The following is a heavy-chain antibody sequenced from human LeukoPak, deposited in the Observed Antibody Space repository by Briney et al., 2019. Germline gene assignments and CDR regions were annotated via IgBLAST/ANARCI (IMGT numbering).Heavy chain of an antibody. CDR1: GGSFSGYY. Sequence: SETLSLTCAVYGGSFSGYYWSWIRQPLGKGLEWIEEINHSGSTNYNPSLKSRVTISVDTSKNQFSLKLSSVTAADTAVYYCARATAYCSGGSCYSKIYYYYYYMDVWGKGTTVTISS. CDR3: ARATAYCSGGSCYSKIYYYYYYMDV. CDR2: INHSGST. D-gene: IGHD2-15*01. J-gene: IGHJ6*03. V-gene: IGHV4-34*01.